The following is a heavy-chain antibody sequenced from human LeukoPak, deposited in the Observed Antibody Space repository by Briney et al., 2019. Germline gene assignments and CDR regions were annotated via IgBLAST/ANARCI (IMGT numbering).Heavy chain of an antibody. V-gene: IGHV3-48*01. Sequence: GSLRLSCAASGFTFSSYSMNWVRQGPGNGLEWISYISSSSTTTHYADSVKGRFTISRDSAWNSLYLQMNNLTAEDTAVYYCARDLKAYSSSRGVDYWGQGNLVTVSS. CDR1: GFTFSSYS. CDR2: ISSSSTTT. J-gene: IGHJ4*02. CDR3: ARDLKAYSSSRGVDY. D-gene: IGHD6-13*01.